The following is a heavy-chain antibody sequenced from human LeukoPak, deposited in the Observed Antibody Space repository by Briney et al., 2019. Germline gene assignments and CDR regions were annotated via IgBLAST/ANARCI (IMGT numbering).Heavy chain of an antibody. CDR2: ISYDGTNK. J-gene: IGHJ4*02. V-gene: IGHV3-30*18. Sequence: GTSLRLSCVASGYTFSRYGMNWVRQASGKGLEEVAVISYDGTNKFYVESLRGRFTISRDNSKNTLYLQMGSLRAEDTAVYFCAKDGYYGSGTFPDYWGQGTLVTVSS. CDR3: AKDGYYGSGTFPDY. D-gene: IGHD3-10*01. CDR1: GYTFSRYG.